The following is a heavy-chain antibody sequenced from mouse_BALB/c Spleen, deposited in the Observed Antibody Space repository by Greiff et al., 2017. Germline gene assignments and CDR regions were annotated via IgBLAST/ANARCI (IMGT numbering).Heavy chain of an antibody. CDR1: GFTFSSFG. V-gene: IGHV5-17*02. CDR3: ARSAHYGSSIDY. D-gene: IGHD1-1*01. Sequence: EVQLVESGGGLVQPGGSRKLSCAASGFTFSSFGMHWVRQAPEKGLEWVAYISSGSSTIYYADTVKGRFTISRDNPKNTLFLQMTSLRSEDTAMYYCARSAHYGSSIDYWGQGTTLTVSS. J-gene: IGHJ2*01. CDR2: ISSGSSTI.